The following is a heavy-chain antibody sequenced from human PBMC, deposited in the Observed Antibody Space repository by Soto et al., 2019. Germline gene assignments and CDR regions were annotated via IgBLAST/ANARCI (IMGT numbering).Heavy chain of an antibody. CDR1: GFTFSSYG. CDR2: ISYDGSNK. Sequence: GGSLRLSCAASGFTFSSYGMHWVRQAPGKGLEWVAVISYDGSNKYYADSVKGRFTISRDNSKNTLYLQMNSLRAEDTAVYYCAKELSTGYPYYFDYWGQGTLVTVSS. V-gene: IGHV3-30*18. J-gene: IGHJ4*02. D-gene: IGHD3-9*01. CDR3: AKELSTGYPYYFDY.